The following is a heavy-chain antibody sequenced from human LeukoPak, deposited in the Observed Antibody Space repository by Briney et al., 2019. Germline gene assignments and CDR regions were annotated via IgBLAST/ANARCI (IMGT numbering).Heavy chain of an antibody. Sequence: SVKVSCKASGGTFSSYAISWVRQAPGQGLEWMGRIIPIFGTANYAQKFQGRVTITTDESTSTGYMELSSLRSEDTAVYYCARDFEERWVGYCTNGVCYKDYYYYYMDVWGKGTTVTVSS. CDR3: ARDFEERWVGYCTNGVCYKDYYYYYMDV. V-gene: IGHV1-69*05. CDR1: GGTFSSYA. J-gene: IGHJ6*03. CDR2: IIPIFGTA. D-gene: IGHD2-8*01.